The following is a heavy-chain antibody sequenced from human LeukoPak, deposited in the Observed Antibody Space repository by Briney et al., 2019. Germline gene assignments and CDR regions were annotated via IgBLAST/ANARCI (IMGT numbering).Heavy chain of an antibody. CDR3: ARDGISGSYTLFDY. J-gene: IGHJ4*02. D-gene: IGHD3-10*01. Sequence: PGGSLRLSRAASGFTFSDYYMSWIRQAPGKGLEWVSYISSSGSTIYYADSVKGRFTISRDNAKNSLYLQMNSLRAEDTAVYYCARDGISGSYTLFDYWGQGTLVTVSS. V-gene: IGHV3-11*01. CDR2: ISSSGSTI. CDR1: GFTFSDYY.